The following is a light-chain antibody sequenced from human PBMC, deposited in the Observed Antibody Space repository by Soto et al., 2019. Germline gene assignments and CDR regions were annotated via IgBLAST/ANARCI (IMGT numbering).Light chain of an antibody. CDR1: QSVSNNY. Sequence: EIVLTQSPGTLSLSPGERATVPCGHSQSVSNNYLAWYQQKPGQAPRLLIYGASNRATGIPDRFSGSGSGTDFTLTISRLEPEDFAVYYCQQYGSSGTFGKGTKVDIK. V-gene: IGKV3-20*01. J-gene: IGKJ1*01. CDR2: GAS. CDR3: QQYGSSGT.